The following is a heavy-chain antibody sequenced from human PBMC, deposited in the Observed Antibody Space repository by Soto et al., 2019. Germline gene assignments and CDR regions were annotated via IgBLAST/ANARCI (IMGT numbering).Heavy chain of an antibody. V-gene: IGHV4-39*01. CDR2: IYYSGST. Sequence: LETRSLARTVAGVSLYSCRYYRGRIPQPPGKGLEWIGSIYYSGSTYYNPSLKSRVTISVDTSKNQFSLKLSSVTAADTAVYYCARLVTIFGVATKGWFDPWGQGTLVTVSS. CDR1: GVSLYSCRYY. D-gene: IGHD3-3*01. CDR3: ARLVTIFGVATKGWFDP. J-gene: IGHJ5*02.